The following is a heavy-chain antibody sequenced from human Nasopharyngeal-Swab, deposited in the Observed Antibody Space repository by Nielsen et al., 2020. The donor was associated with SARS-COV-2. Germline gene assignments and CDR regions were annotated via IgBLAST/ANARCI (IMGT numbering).Heavy chain of an antibody. CDR3: ARASRAWY. J-gene: IGHJ4*02. CDR1: GFTFSNYE. CDR2: ISESDGTS. V-gene: IGHV3-48*03. Sequence: GGSLRPSYAASGFTFSNYEMNWVRQAPGKGLEWVSYISESDGTSYYADSVRGRFTISRDNAKNSLYLQMNSLRAEDTAVYYCARASRAWYWGQGALVTVSS.